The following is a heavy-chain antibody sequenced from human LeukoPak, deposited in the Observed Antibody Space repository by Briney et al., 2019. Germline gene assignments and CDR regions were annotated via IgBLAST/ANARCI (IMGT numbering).Heavy chain of an antibody. J-gene: IGHJ4*02. D-gene: IGHD4-23*01. CDR1: GGSISSNY. V-gene: IGHV4-59*12. CDR2: IYYSGSI. CDR3: AKEADGGKGPNLDY. Sequence: PSETLSLTCTVSGGSISSNYWNWIRQPPGKGLEWIGYIYYSGSINYNPSLKSRVTISVDTSKNQFSLKLSSVTAADTAVYYCAKEADGGKGPNLDYWGQGTLVTVSS.